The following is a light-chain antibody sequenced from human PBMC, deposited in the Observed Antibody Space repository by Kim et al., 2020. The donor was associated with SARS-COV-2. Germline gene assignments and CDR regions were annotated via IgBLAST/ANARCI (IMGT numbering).Light chain of an antibody. CDR1: QTIGIS. CDR3: QQRNNWPPAVT. CDR2: DAA. Sequence: PGERAILSWRASQTIGISLGWYQPKLGQAPRLLIYDAAIRAAGIPDRFSGGGSGTDFTLTINSLEPEDFAIYYCQQRNNWPPAVTFGGGTKVDIK. J-gene: IGKJ4*01. V-gene: IGKV3-11*01.